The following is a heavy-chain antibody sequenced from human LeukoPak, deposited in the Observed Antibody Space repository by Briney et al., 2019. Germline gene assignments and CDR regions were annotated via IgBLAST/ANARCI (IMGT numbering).Heavy chain of an antibody. CDR1: GYTFTTYP. CDR2: IIPIFGTA. D-gene: IGHD1-26*01. J-gene: IGHJ3*02. CDR3: ARDHTRRGSYSNDAFDI. V-gene: IGHV1-69*06. Sequence: GASVKVSCKASGYTFTTYPISWVRQAPGQGLEWMGGIIPIFGTANYAQKFQGRVTITADKSTSTAYMELSSLRSEDTAVYYCARDHTRRGSYSNDAFDIWGQGTMVTVSS.